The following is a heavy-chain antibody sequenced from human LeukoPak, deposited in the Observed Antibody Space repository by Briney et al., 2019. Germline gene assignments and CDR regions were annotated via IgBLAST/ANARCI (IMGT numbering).Heavy chain of an antibody. CDR2: INHSGST. J-gene: IGHJ4*02. CDR1: GGSFSGYY. CDR3: ARDRRKTTGILTGYNFTY. Sequence: NPSETLSLTCAVYGGSFSGYYWSWIRQPPGKGLEWIGEINHSGSTNYNPSLKSRVTISVDTSKNQFSLKLSSVTAADTAVYYCARDRRKTTGILTGYNFTYWGQGTLVTVSS. D-gene: IGHD3-9*01. V-gene: IGHV4-34*01.